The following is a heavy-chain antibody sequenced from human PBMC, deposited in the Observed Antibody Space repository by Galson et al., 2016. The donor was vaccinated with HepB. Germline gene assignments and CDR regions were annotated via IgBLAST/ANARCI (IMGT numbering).Heavy chain of an antibody. V-gene: IGHV4-4*02. CDR2: IYHSGST. J-gene: IGHJ4*02. Sequence: SETLSLTCAVSGGSISSNNWWSWVRQPPGKGLEWIGEIYHSGSTNYNPSLKSRVTISVDKSKNQFSLKVRDVTAADTAVYYCAREGNAGQSFDSWGQGTLVTVSS. D-gene: IGHD1-1*01. CDR3: AREGNAGQSFDS. CDR1: GGSISSNNW.